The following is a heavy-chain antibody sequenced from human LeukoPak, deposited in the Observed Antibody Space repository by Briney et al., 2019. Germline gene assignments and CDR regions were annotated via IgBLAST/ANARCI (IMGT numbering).Heavy chain of an antibody. V-gene: IGHV3-15*01. CDR3: TTKLEGDTTMVVDH. J-gene: IGHJ5*02. CDR2: IKSNTDGGTT. D-gene: IGHD5-18*01. Sequence: GGSLRLSCAASGFTFSNAWMSWVRQAPGKGLEWVGRIKSNTDGGTTDYTAPVKGRFTISRDDSKNTLFLQMDSLKTEDTAVYYCTTKLEGDTTMVVDHWGQGILVTVSS. CDR1: GFTFSNAW.